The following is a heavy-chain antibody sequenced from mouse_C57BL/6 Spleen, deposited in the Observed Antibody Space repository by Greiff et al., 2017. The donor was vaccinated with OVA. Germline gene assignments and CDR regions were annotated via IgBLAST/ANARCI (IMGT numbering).Heavy chain of an antibody. CDR2: IYPGDGDT. V-gene: IGHV1-82*01. Sequence: QVQLQQSGPELVKPGASVKISCKASGYAFSSSWMHWVKQRPGKGLEWIGRIYPGDGDTNYNGKFKGKATMTADKSSSTAYMQLSSLTSGDSAVYFCARSLRRNYAMDYWGQGTSVTVSS. CDR1: GYAFSSSW. CDR3: ARSLRRNYAMDY. J-gene: IGHJ4*01. D-gene: IGHD2-12*01.